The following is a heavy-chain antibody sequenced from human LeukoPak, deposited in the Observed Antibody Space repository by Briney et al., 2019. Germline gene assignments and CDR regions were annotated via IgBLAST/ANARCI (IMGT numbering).Heavy chain of an antibody. J-gene: IGHJ5*02. D-gene: IGHD2-2*01. CDR1: GYSFTSYW. V-gene: IGHV5-51*01. Sequence: GESLKISCKGSGYSFTSYWIGWVRQMPGKGLEWMGIIYPGDSDTRYSPSFQGQVTISADKSIRTAYLQWSSLKASDTAMYYCARLGCSSTSCYGRFDPWGQGTLVTVSS. CDR2: IYPGDSDT. CDR3: ARLGCSSTSCYGRFDP.